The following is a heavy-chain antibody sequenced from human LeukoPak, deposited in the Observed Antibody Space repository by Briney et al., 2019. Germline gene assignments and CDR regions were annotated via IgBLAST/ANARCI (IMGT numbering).Heavy chain of an antibody. D-gene: IGHD6-13*01. CDR2: ISASDGST. Sequence: GGSLRLSCAASEFTFSNYAMSWVRQAPGKGLEWVSSISASDGSTYYADSVKGRFTVSRDNSKNTLYLHMNSLRAEDTAVYYCAKARLAATGTHFDYWGQGTLVTVSS. V-gene: IGHV3-23*01. J-gene: IGHJ4*02. CDR1: EFTFSNYA. CDR3: AKARLAATGTHFDY.